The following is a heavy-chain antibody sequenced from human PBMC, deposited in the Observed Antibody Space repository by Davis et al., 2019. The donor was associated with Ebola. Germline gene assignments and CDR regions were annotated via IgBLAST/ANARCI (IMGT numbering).Heavy chain of an antibody. CDR3: ARDVVVGPIDY. D-gene: IGHD1-26*01. CDR2: ISAYNGNT. CDR1: GYTFTSYG. V-gene: IGHV1-18*01. Sequence: AASVKVSCKASGYTFTSYGISWVRQAPGQGLEWMGWISAYNGNTNYAQKLQGRVTMTTDTSTSTAYTELRSLRSDDTAVYYCARDVVVGPIDYWGQGTLVTVSS. J-gene: IGHJ4*02.